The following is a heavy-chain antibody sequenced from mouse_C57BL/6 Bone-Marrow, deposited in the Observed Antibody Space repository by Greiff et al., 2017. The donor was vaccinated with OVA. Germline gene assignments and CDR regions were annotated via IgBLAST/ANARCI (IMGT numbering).Heavy chain of an antibody. CDR1: GYTFTSYD. CDR3: AREGNYRNYYAMDY. V-gene: IGHV1-85*01. D-gene: IGHD2-1*01. Sequence: VQLQESGPELVKPGASVKLSCKASGYTFTSYDINWVKQRPGQGLEWIGWIYPRDGSTKYNEKFKGKATLTVDTSSSTAYMELHSLTSEYSAVYFCAREGNYRNYYAMDYWGQGTSVTVSS. J-gene: IGHJ4*01. CDR2: IYPRDGST.